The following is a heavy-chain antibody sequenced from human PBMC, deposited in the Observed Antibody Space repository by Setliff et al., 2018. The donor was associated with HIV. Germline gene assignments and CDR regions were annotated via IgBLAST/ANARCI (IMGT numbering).Heavy chain of an antibody. Sequence: PSETLSLTCTVSGDSIISSRNFWGWIRQPPGKGLGWIGNIHSSGSTYYNPSLKSRVFISVDLSINQFSLKPHSVTAADTAVYYCASGEDSGTYGEPYDSWGQGALVTVSS. CDR3: ASGEDSGTYGEPYDS. D-gene: IGHD1-26*01. CDR2: IHSSGST. CDR1: GDSIISSRNF. V-gene: IGHV4-39*01. J-gene: IGHJ4*02.